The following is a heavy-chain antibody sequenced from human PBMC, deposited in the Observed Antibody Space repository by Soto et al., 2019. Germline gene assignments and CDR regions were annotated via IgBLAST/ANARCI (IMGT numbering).Heavy chain of an antibody. D-gene: IGHD4-17*01. Sequence: QVQLVQSGAEVKKPGASVKVSCKASGYTFTGYYMHWVRQAPGQGLEWMGWINPNSGGTNYAQKFQGWVTMTRDTSNSTAYMELSRLRSDDTAVYYCARDGRDYGDYAPSLDYWGQGTLVTVSS. CDR3: ARDGRDYGDYAPSLDY. CDR2: INPNSGGT. CDR1: GYTFTGYY. J-gene: IGHJ4*02. V-gene: IGHV1-2*04.